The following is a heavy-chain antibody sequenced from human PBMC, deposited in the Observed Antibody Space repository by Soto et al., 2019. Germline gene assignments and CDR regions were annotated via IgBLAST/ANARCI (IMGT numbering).Heavy chain of an antibody. V-gene: IGHV3-30-3*01. J-gene: IGHJ4*02. CDR2: ISYDGSNK. D-gene: IGHD3-22*01. CDR3: ARATSSGYYYARFDY. Sequence: LRLSCAASGFTFSRYAMHWVRQAPGKGLEWVAVISYDGSNKYYADSVKGRFTISRDNSKNTLYLQMNSLRAEDTAVYYCARATSSGYYYARFDYWGQGTLVTVSS. CDR1: GFTFSRYA.